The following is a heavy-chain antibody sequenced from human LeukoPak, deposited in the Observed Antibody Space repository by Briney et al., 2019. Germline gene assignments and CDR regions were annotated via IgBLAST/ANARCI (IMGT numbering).Heavy chain of an antibody. CDR1: GLTLSRYT. CDR2: ISSSSSTI. CDR3: ASGNSGWYDY. Sequence: PGGSLSLSCAPSGLTLSRYTMNWVRQAPGKGLEWVSYISSSSSTIYYVDSVKGRSTISRDNAKNSLYQQMNTLRADDTAVYYCASGNSGWYDYWGEGTLVTV. J-gene: IGHJ4*02. V-gene: IGHV3-48*01. D-gene: IGHD6-19*01.